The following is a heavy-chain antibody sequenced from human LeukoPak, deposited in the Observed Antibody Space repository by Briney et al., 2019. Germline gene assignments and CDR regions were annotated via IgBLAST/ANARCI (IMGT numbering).Heavy chain of an antibody. Sequence: ASVKVSRKASGYTFTSYGIRWVRQAPGQGLEWMGWISDYNGKTNYAQKLQRRVTMTTDTSTSTDYMELRSLRSDATAVYYCARVPGSSSFSYYFDYWGQGTLVTVSS. V-gene: IGHV1-18*01. CDR2: ISDYNGKT. CDR1: GYTFTSYG. CDR3: ARVPGSSSFSYYFDY. D-gene: IGHD6-13*01. J-gene: IGHJ4*02.